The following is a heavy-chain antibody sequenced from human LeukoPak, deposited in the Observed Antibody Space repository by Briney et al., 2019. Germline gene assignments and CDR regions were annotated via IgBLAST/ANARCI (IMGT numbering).Heavy chain of an antibody. Sequence: GGSLRLSCAASGFTFTKHWMHWVRQAPGKGLEWVSRIKTDGTNTIYADFVEGRFTISRDNARNTLYLQMSSLRAGDTAVYYCGGSEDGYIDYWGQGTLVTVSS. CDR3: GGSEDGYIDY. V-gene: IGHV3-74*01. CDR2: IKTDGTNT. D-gene: IGHD5-24*01. J-gene: IGHJ4*02. CDR1: GFTFTKHW.